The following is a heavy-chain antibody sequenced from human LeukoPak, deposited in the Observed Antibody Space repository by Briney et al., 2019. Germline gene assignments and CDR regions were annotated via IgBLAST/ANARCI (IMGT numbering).Heavy chain of an antibody. CDR2: IKQDESEK. Sequence: GGSLRLSCAASGFTFSSYWMSWVRQAPGKGLEWVANIKQDESEKYYVDSLKGRSTISRDNAKNSLYLQMNSLRAEDTAVYYCARDKIEGPTKLDYWGQGILVTDSS. CDR1: GFTFSSYW. CDR3: ARDKIEGPTKLDY. J-gene: IGHJ4*02. D-gene: IGHD1-1*01. V-gene: IGHV3-7*01.